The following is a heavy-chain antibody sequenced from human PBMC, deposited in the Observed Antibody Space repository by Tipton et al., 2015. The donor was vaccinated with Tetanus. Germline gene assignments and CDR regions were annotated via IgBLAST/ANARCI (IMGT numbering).Heavy chain of an antibody. V-gene: IGHV4-39*07. CDR2: IYYSGST. J-gene: IGHJ1*01. Sequence: TLSLTCTVSGGSISSSSYYWGWIRQPPGKGLEWIGSIYYSGSTYYNPSLKSRVTISVDTSKNQFSLKLSSVTAADTAVYYCASANYYYDSSGYYQSEYFQHWGQGTLVTVSS. CDR3: ASANYYYDSSGYYQSEYFQH. CDR1: GGSISSSSYY. D-gene: IGHD3-22*01.